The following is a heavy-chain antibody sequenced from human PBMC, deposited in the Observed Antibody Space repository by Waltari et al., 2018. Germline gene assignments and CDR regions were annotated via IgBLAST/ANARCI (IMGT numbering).Heavy chain of an antibody. CDR2: SGN. CDR1: GGSNSSYY. J-gene: IGHJ4*02. Sequence: QVQLQESGPGLVTPSETLSLTCTVFGGSNSSYYWSWIRQPPGKGLEWIGYSGNKYNPSLKSRVTISLDTSKNQFSLKLSSVTAADTAVYYCARSYTVTTSPIAGYWGQGTLVSVSS. CDR3: ARSYTVTTSPIAGY. D-gene: IGHD4-17*01. V-gene: IGHV4-59*01.